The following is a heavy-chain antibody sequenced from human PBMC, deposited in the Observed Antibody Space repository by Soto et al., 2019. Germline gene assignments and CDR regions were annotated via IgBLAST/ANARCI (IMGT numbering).Heavy chain of an antibody. Sequence: QVQLVQSGAEVKKPGASVKVSCTTSGYTFTSYDIIWVRQAPGQGLEWMGWISAYNGNTKYAQKLQGRVTMTTDTSTSTAYMDLRSRRSDDTAVYDCAGDHGGGITFEWGQGTQVTVSS. D-gene: IGHD3-16*01. J-gene: IGHJ4*02. CDR2: ISAYNGNT. V-gene: IGHV1-18*01. CDR3: AGDHGGGITFE. CDR1: GYTFTSYD.